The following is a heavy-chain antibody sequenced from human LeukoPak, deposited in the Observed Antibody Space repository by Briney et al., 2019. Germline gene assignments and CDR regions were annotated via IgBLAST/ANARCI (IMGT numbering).Heavy chain of an antibody. Sequence: SETLSLTCTVSGGSIGGGGYYWSWIRQHPGKGLEWIGYINYSGKTYYNASLKSRISISVETSKRQFSLNLSSVTAADTAVYYCARAEPNWHDDAFDIWGQGTMVVVFS. CDR3: ARAEPNWHDDAFDI. D-gene: IGHD1-26*01. V-gene: IGHV4-31*03. J-gene: IGHJ3*02. CDR1: GGSIGGGGYY. CDR2: INYSGKT.